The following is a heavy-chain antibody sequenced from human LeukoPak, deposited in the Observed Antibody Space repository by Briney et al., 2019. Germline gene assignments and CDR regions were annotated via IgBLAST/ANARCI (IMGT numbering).Heavy chain of an antibody. Sequence: SETLSLTCTVSGGSISSSSYYWGWIRQPPGKGLEWIGSIYYSGITYYNPSLKSRVTISVDTSKNQFSLKLSSVTAADTAVYYCARGGILTGYYRYYFDYWGQGTLVTVSS. CDR2: IYYSGIT. J-gene: IGHJ4*02. CDR1: GGSISSSSYY. D-gene: IGHD3-9*01. V-gene: IGHV4-39*01. CDR3: ARGGILTGYYRYYFDY.